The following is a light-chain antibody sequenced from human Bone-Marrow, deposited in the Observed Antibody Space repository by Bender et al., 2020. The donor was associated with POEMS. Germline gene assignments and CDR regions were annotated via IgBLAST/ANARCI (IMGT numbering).Light chain of an antibody. CDR3: QVWDSTSEFV. Sequence: SYELTQPPSVSVSPGQTASITCSGEELGDKYTCWYQQKPGQSPVLVIHQDDKRPSGIPERFSGSNSGNTATLTIGETQAMDEADYYCQVWDSTSEFVFGTGTKVNVL. J-gene: IGLJ1*01. V-gene: IGLV3-1*01. CDR2: QDD. CDR1: ELGDKY.